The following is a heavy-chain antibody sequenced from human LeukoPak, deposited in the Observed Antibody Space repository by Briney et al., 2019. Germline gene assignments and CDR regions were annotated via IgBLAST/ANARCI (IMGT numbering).Heavy chain of an antibody. CDR3: AKDLYYDLLMGTFGH. CDR2: ISGSGGAI. D-gene: IGHD3-9*01. J-gene: IGHJ4*02. V-gene: IGHV3-23*01. Sequence: PGGSLRLSCAASGLIFRSYAMSWVRQAPGKGLEWVSAISGSGGAIDYADSVKGRFTISRDNSKNTMDLQMNSLRAEDTAVYYCAKDLYYDLLMGTFGHWGQGTLVTVSS. CDR1: GLIFRSYA.